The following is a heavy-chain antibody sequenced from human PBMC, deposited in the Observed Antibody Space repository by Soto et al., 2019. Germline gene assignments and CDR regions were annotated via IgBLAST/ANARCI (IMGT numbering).Heavy chain of an antibody. V-gene: IGHV1-69*02. CDR2: FIPMVAMS. J-gene: IGHJ4*02. Sequence: QVLLVQSGAEVKKPGSSVKVSCTASGGTFSSYTISWVRQAPGQGPEWMGRFIPMVAMSDSARRFQGRVTITGDTSTSTVYMQLHSLRSEDTAVYYCATNYGSGSTHFDHWGQGTLVTVSS. CDR1: GGTFSSYT. D-gene: IGHD3-10*01. CDR3: ATNYGSGSTHFDH.